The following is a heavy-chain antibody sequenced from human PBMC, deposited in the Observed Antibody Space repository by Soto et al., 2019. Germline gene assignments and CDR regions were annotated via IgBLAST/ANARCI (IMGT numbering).Heavy chain of an antibody. CDR1: GYMFTTNA. CDR2: IHPANGKT. Sequence: QVQLVQSGAEVKKPGASVKVSCKASGYMFTTNAIHWVRQAPGHRLEWMAWIHPANGKTKSSQKYQGSVNFTRDTSATTAYMELTSLTPEDTAVYYCARHSGQWLVLGTVDYWGQGTLVTVSS. CDR3: ARHSGQWLVLGTVDY. D-gene: IGHD6-19*01. V-gene: IGHV1-3*01. J-gene: IGHJ4*02.